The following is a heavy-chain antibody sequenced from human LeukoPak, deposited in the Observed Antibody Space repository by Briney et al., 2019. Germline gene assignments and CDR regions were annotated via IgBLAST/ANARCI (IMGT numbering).Heavy chain of an antibody. CDR1: GFTLSNYW. J-gene: IGHJ6*03. Sequence: PGGSLRLSCAASGFTLSNYWMSWVRQAPGKGLEWVANIKQDGNERHYVGSVKGRFTISRDNAKNSLYLQMNSLRAEDTAVYYCARDPPYMDVWGKGTTVTVSS. CDR2: IKQDGNER. CDR3: ARDPPYMDV. V-gene: IGHV3-7*01.